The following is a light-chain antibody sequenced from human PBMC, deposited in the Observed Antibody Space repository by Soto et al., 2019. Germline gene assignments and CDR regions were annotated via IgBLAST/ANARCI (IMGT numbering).Light chain of an antibody. V-gene: IGLV2-14*01. CDR3: SSYTSSSINV. CDR1: SSDVGGYNY. J-gene: IGLJ1*01. CDR2: EVS. Sequence: HSALTQPASVSGSPGQSITISCTGTSSDVGGYNYVSWYQQHPGEAPKLMIYEVSNRPSGVSNRFSGSKSGNTASLTISGLQAEDEADYYCSSYTSSSINVFGTGTKLTVL.